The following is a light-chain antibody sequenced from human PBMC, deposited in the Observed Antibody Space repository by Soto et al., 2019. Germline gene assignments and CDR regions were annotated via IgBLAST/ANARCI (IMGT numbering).Light chain of an antibody. V-gene: IGKV3D-20*02. CDR2: GVS. CDR1: QSVTSNY. Sequence: EVVMTQSPATLSVSPGERATLSCRASQSVTSNYLAWYQQKPGQAPRLLIYGVSSRATGVPDRFSGSGSGTAFTLTISRLEPEDFAVYYCQHRATWPPSVTFGGGTRV. J-gene: IGKJ4*01. CDR3: QHRATWPPSVT.